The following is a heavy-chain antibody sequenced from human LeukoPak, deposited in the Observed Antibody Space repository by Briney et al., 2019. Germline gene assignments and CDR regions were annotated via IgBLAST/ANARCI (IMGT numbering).Heavy chain of an antibody. D-gene: IGHD2/OR15-2a*01. CDR1: GGSISSGGYS. CDR2: IYHSGST. J-gene: IGHJ3*02. CDR3: ARGGIFATMSNAFDI. Sequence: PSETLSLTCAVSGGSISSGGYSWSWIRQPPGKGLEWIGYIYHSGSTYYNPSLKSRVTISVDRSKNQFSLKLSSVTAADTAVYYCARGGIFATMSNAFDIWGQGTMVTVSS. V-gene: IGHV4-30-2*01.